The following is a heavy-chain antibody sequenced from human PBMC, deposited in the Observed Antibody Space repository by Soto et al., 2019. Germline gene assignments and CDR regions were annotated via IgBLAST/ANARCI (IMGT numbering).Heavy chain of an antibody. J-gene: IGHJ1*01. CDR3: ARVLGGSYYPEYFQH. CDR2: IYYSGST. Sequence: SETLSLTCTVSGGSISSGGYYWSWIRQHPGKGLEWIGYIYYSGSTYYNPSLKSRVTISVDTSKNQFSLKLSSVTAADTAVYYCARVLGGSYYPEYFQHWGQGTLVTVSS. D-gene: IGHD1-26*01. V-gene: IGHV4-31*03. CDR1: GGSISSGGYY.